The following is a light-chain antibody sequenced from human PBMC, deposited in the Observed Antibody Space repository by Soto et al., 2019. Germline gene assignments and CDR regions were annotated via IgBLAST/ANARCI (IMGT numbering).Light chain of an antibody. Sequence: EIVMTQSPATLSVSPGERATLSCRASQSVSNDFAWYQQKPGQAPRLLIYGASTRATGIPARFSGSGSGTEFTLTISSLQSEDFAVYYCQQYNNWPLTFGGGTKVDI. V-gene: IGKV3-15*01. CDR3: QQYNNWPLT. CDR1: QSVSND. CDR2: GAS. J-gene: IGKJ4*01.